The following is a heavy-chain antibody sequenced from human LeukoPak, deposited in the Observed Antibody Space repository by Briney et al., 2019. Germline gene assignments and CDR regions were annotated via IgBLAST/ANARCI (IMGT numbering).Heavy chain of an antibody. CDR2: ISAYNGNT. CDR3: ARDQAATNTQVRFCLD. CDR1: GYTFTSYG. V-gene: IGHV1-18*01. Sequence: ASVKVSCKASGYTFTSYGISWVRQAPGQGLEWMGWISAYNGNTNFAQRLQGRVTMTTDTSTSTAYMDLRSLRSDDTAVYYCARDQAATNTQVRFCLDWGQGTLVTVSS. J-gene: IGHJ4*02. D-gene: IGHD3-9*01.